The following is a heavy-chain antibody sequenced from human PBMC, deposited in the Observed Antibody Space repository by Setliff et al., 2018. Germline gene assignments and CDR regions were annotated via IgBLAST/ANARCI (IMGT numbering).Heavy chain of an antibody. V-gene: IGHV3-23*01. Sequence: GGSLRLSSAASGFTFSSDAMTWVRKAPGKGLEWVPEFSDSGVSKYYADSVMGRFSISRDNSKNTLSLQMNSLRAEDPAVYYCARMSTSGPHYDYWGQGTLVTVSS. CDR1: GFTFSSDA. CDR2: FSDSGVSK. D-gene: IGHD2-8*02. J-gene: IGHJ4*02. CDR3: ARMSTSGPHYDY.